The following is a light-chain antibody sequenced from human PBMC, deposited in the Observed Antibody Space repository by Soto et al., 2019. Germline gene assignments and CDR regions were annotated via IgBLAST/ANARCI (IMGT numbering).Light chain of an antibody. V-gene: IGLV1-47*01. CDR1: SSNIGTYY. J-gene: IGLJ1*01. CDR2: RNG. Sequence: QLVLTQPPSASGTPGQRVTISCSGSSSNIGTYYVDWYQQLPGTAPKLLIHRNGQRPSGVPDRFSGSKSGTSASLAISGLRSEDEADYYCATWDDRLRAYVIGAGTQLTVL. CDR3: ATWDDRLRAYV.